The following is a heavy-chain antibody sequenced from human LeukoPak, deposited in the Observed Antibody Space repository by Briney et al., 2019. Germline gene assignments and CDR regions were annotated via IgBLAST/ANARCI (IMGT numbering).Heavy chain of an antibody. Sequence: SETLSLTCTVSGGSISSSSSCYWGWIRQPPGKGLEWIGSISYYSGSTYYNPSLKSRVTISVDTSKNQFSLKLSSVTAADTAVYYCARVETTTRSPYFDYWGQGTLVTVSS. CDR1: GGSISSSSSCY. CDR3: ARVETTTRSPYFDY. V-gene: IGHV4-39*07. J-gene: IGHJ4*02. D-gene: IGHD1-26*01. CDR2: ISYYSGST.